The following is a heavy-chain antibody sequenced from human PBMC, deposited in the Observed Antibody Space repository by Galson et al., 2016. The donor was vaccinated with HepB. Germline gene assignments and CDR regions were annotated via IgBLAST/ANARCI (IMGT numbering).Heavy chain of an antibody. CDR3: ARDTRPYSNLRHGMDV. Sequence: SLRLSCAASGFTFSNYAMNWVRQAPGKGLEWVAVISYDGSNKYYADSVKGRFTISRDNSKNTLYLQMNSLRAEDTAVYYCARDTRPYSNLRHGMDVWGQGTTDTVSS. V-gene: IGHV3-30-3*01. J-gene: IGHJ6*02. D-gene: IGHD4-11*01. CDR2: ISYDGSNK. CDR1: GFTFSNYA.